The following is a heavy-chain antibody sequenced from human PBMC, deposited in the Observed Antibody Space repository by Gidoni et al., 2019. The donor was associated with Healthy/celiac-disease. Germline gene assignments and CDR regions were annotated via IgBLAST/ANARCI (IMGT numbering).Heavy chain of an antibody. Sequence: QITLKESGPTLVKPTQTLPLTCPCSGFSLSTSGVSVGWVRPPPGKALEWLALIHWNDAKRYSPSLKSRLTLTKDTSKIPVVLTMTNMDPVDTATYSCAHSHSGYDYEYSSSWLPQIYWFDPWGQGTLVTVSS. CDR3: AHSHSGYDYEYSSSWLPQIYWFDP. D-gene: IGHD5-12*01. CDR1: GFSLSTSGVS. CDR2: IHWNDAK. V-gene: IGHV2-5*01. J-gene: IGHJ5*02.